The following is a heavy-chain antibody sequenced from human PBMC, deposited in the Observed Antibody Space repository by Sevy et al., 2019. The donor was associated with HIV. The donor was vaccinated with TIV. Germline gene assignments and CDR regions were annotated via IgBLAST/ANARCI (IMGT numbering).Heavy chain of an antibody. J-gene: IGHJ4*02. Sequence: GGSLRLSCTTSGFTFDDYAMSWFRQAPGKGLEWVTFITRNSYEAYGGTTEYAASVKGRFIISRDDSESIAYLQMNSLKTEDTAVYHCTRGLVTADTPEYFFDYWGQGTLVTVSS. CDR3: TRGLVTADTPEYFFDY. D-gene: IGHD3-9*01. V-gene: IGHV3-49*03. CDR2: ITRNSYEAYGGTT. CDR1: GFTFDDYA.